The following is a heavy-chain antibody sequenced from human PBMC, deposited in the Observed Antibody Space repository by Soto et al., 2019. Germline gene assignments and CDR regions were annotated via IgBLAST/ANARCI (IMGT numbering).Heavy chain of an antibody. CDR2: ISAYNGNT. V-gene: IGHV1-18*01. CDR3: ARVGEYDFWSGRNWFDP. J-gene: IGHJ5*02. D-gene: IGHD3-3*01. Sequence: QVQLVQSGAEAKKPGASVKVSCKASGYTFTSYGISWVRQAPGQGLEWMGWISAYNGNTNYAQKLQGRVTMTTDTSTSTAYMELRSLRSDDTAVYYCARVGEYDFWSGRNWFDPWGQGTLVTVSS. CDR1: GYTFTSYG.